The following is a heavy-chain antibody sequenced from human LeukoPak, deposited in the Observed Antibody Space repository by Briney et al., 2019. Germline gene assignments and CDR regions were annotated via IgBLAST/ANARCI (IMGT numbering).Heavy chain of an antibody. CDR3: ARDMPTFYYASGSPGSTMDV. J-gene: IGHJ6*03. Sequence: ASVKVSCKASGYTFTGYYMHWVRQAPGQGFEWMGIINPSGGSTTYAQKFQGRVTMTRDMSTSTVYMELSSLRSEDTAVYYCARDMPTFYYASGSPGSTMDVWGKGTTVTVSS. CDR2: INPSGGST. CDR1: GYTFTGYY. V-gene: IGHV1-46*01. D-gene: IGHD3-10*01.